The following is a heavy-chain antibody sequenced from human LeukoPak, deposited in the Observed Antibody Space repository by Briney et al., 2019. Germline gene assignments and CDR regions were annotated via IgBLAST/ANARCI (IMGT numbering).Heavy chain of an antibody. Sequence: GGSLRLSCAASGFTFSSYSMNWVRQAPGKGLEWVSSISSSSSYIYYADSVKGRFTISRDNAKNSLYLQMNSLRAEDTAVYYCARDAAHYYDSSGYTHDAFDIWGQGTMVTVSS. V-gene: IGHV3-21*01. J-gene: IGHJ3*02. CDR3: ARDAAHYYDSSGYTHDAFDI. D-gene: IGHD3-22*01. CDR2: ISSSSSYI. CDR1: GFTFSSYS.